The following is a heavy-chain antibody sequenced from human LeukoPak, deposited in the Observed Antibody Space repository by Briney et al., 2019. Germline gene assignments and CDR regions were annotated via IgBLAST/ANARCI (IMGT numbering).Heavy chain of an antibody. D-gene: IGHD1-26*01. CDR3: ARDGAWELLPYYYYGTDV. Sequence: ASVKVSCKASGYTLTSYGISWVRQAPGQGLEWMGWISAYNGNTNYAQKLQGRVTMTTDTSTSTAYMELRSLRSDDTAVYYCARDGAWELLPYYYYGTDVWGQGTTVTVSS. CDR2: ISAYNGNT. V-gene: IGHV1-18*01. CDR1: GYTLTSYG. J-gene: IGHJ6*02.